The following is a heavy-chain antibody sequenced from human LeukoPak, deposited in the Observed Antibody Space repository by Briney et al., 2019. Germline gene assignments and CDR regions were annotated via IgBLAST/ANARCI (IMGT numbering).Heavy chain of an antibody. V-gene: IGHV3-7*01. CDR1: GFTFSNYW. D-gene: IGHD1-14*01. Sequence: GGSLRLFCAASGFTFSNYWMTWVRHAPGKGLELVANIKQDGSEKYYVDSVKARFTISRDNAKNSLYLQMNSLRAEDTAVYYCARNQRRLDYWGQGTLVTVSS. J-gene: IGHJ4*02. CDR2: IKQDGSEK. CDR3: ARNQRRLDY.